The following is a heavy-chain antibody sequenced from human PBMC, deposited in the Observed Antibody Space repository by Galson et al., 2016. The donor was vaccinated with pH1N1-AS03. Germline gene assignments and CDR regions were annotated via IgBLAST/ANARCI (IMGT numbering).Heavy chain of an antibody. Sequence: QSGAEVTKPGESLKISCQGSGSSFTNYWIGWVRQMPGKGLEWMGIIYLDDSDTRYSPSFQGQVTISADKSISTAYLQWSSLKASDTAMYYCARLTLSSGWPCDYWGQGTLVIVSS. CDR1: GSSFTNYW. CDR3: ARLTLSSGWPCDY. CDR2: IYLDDSDT. D-gene: IGHD6-19*01. J-gene: IGHJ4*01. V-gene: IGHV5-51*01.